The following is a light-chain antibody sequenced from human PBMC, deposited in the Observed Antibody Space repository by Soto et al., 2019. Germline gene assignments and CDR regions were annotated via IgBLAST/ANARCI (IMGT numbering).Light chain of an antibody. V-gene: IGKV3-15*01. CDR1: QNVSSN. CDR2: GAS. Sequence: VMTQSPATLSVSPGERATLSCRASQNVSSNLAWYQQRPGQAPRLLIYGASTRATGIPARFSGSGSGTEFTLTISSLQSEDFAVYYCQQYNNWPPATFGGGTKVEIK. J-gene: IGKJ4*01. CDR3: QQYNNWPPAT.